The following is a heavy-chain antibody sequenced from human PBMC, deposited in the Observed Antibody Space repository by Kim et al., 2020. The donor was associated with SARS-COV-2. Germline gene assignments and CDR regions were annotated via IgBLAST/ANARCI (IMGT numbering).Heavy chain of an antibody. D-gene: IGHD3-9*01. J-gene: IGHJ4*02. CDR3: TSPVLRYFDGRDY. V-gene: IGHV3-73*01. Sequence: SASWGKGTFTISRDDSKSTAYLQMNSLKTEDTAVYYCTSPVLRYFDGRDYWGQGTLVTVSS.